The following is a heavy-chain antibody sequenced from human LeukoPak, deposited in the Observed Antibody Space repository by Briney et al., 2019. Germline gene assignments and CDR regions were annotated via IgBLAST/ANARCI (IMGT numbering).Heavy chain of an antibody. CDR1: GFTFDDYA. CDR2: ISWNSGSI. D-gene: IGHD3-10*01. V-gene: IGHV3-9*01. J-gene: IGHJ4*02. CDR3: ARDMVRGVIKNQLDY. Sequence: GGSLRLSCAASGFTFDDYAMHWVRQAPGKGLEWVSGISWNSGSIGYGDSVKGRFTISRDNAKNSLYLQMNSLRAEDTAVYYCARDMVRGVIKNQLDYWGQGTLVTVSP.